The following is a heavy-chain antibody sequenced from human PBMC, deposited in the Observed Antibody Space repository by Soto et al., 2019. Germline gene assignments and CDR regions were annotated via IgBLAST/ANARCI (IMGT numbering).Heavy chain of an antibody. CDR3: TSSIIGYNGYDSHAFDI. Sequence: GGSLRLSCAASGFTFSNYAMNWVRQAPGKGLEWVSAISGSGGSTYYADSVKGRFTISRDNSKNTLYVQMNSLRAEDTAVYYCTSSIIGYNGYDSHAFDIWGQGTTVTVSS. CDR2: ISGSGGST. D-gene: IGHD5-12*01. CDR1: GFTFSNYA. V-gene: IGHV3-23*01. J-gene: IGHJ3*02.